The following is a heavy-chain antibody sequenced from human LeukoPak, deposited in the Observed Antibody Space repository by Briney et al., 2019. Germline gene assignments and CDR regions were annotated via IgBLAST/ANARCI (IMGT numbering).Heavy chain of an antibody. CDR3: ARIRTSGRVYDAFDI. CDR1: GGSISSYY. D-gene: IGHD1-26*01. Sequence: SETLSLTCTVSGGSISSYYWSWLRQPAGKGLEWIGRIYTSGSTNYNPSLKSRVTMSVDTSKNQFSLTLSSVTAADTAVYYCARIRTSGRVYDAFDIWGQGTMVTVSS. CDR2: IYTSGST. J-gene: IGHJ3*02. V-gene: IGHV4-4*07.